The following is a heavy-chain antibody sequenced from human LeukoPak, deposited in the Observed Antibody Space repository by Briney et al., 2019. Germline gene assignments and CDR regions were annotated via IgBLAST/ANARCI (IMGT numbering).Heavy chain of an antibody. CDR1: GFTFSSYA. V-gene: IGHV3-23*01. D-gene: IGHD2-21*02. CDR2: ISGSGGTT. J-gene: IGHJ4*02. CDR3: AKDGVVTAIQGYFDS. Sequence: PGGSLRLSCAASGFTFSSYAMNWVRQAPGKGLEWVSVISGSGGTTYYADSVKGRFTISRDNSKNTLYLQMNSLRAEDTAVYYCAKDGVVTAIQGYFDSWGQGTPVTVSS.